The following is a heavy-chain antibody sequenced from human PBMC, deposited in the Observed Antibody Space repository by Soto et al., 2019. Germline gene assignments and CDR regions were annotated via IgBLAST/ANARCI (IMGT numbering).Heavy chain of an antibody. Sequence: SETLSLSCAVCGGSFCGYYWSWIRQPPGKGLEWIGEINHSGSTYYNPSLKSRVTISVDTSKNQFSLKLSSVTAADTAVYYCARGAVFFGVVLYYMDVWGKGTTVTVSS. CDR2: INHSGST. D-gene: IGHD3-3*01. CDR1: GGSFCGYY. J-gene: IGHJ6*03. V-gene: IGHV4-34*09. CDR3: ARGAVFFGVVLYYMDV.